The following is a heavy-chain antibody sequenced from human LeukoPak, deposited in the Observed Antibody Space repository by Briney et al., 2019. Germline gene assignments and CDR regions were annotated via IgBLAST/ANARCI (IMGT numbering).Heavy chain of an antibody. V-gene: IGHV3-11*01. D-gene: IGHD3-9*01. J-gene: IGHJ4*02. CDR1: GFTFSDYY. Sequence: PGGSLRLSCAASGFTFSDYYMSWIRQAPGKGLEWVSYISSSGSTIYYADSVKGRFTISRDNAKNSLYLQMNSLRAEDTAVYYCASEPVAPHRRLGDYWGQGTLVTVSS. CDR3: ASEPVAPHRRLGDY. CDR2: ISSSGSTI.